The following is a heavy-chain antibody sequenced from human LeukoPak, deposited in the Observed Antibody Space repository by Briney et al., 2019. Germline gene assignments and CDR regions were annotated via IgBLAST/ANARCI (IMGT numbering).Heavy chain of an antibody. CDR2: ISAYNGNT. CDR3: ARDRDYDFWSGYYSSYWFDP. CDR1: GYTFTNYG. Sequence: ASVKVSCKASGYTFTNYGINWVRQAPGQGLEWMGWISAYNGNTNYAQKFQGRVTMTTDTSISTAYMELSRLRSDDTAVYYCARDRDYDFWSGYYSSYWFDPWGQGTLVTVSS. J-gene: IGHJ5*02. D-gene: IGHD3-3*01. V-gene: IGHV1-18*01.